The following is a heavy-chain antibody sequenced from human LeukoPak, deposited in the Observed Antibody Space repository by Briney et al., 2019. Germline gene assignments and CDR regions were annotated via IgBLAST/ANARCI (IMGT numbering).Heavy chain of an antibody. CDR1: GGSISSGGYY. CDR2: IYHSGST. J-gene: IGHJ5*02. CDR3: ARVDLAARPVGWFDP. Sequence: SETLSLTCTVSGGSISSGGYYWSWIRQPPGKGLEWIGYIYHSGSTYYNPSLKSRATISVDRSKNQFSLKLSSVTAADTAVYYCARVDLAARPVGWFDPWGQGTLVTVSS. D-gene: IGHD6-6*01. V-gene: IGHV4-30-2*01.